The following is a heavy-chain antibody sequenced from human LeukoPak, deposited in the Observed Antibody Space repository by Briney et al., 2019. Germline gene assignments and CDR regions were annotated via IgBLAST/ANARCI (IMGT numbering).Heavy chain of an antibody. V-gene: IGHV4-59*12. CDR2: IYYSGST. CDR3: ARGGEAAPAPYYYYYMDV. J-gene: IGHJ6*03. D-gene: IGHD3-16*01. CDR1: GGSISSYY. Sequence: KPSETLSLTCTVSGGSISSYYWSWIRQPPGKGLEWIGYIYYSGSTNYNPSLKSRVTMSVDTSKNQFSLKLSSVTAADTAVYYCARGGEAAPAPYYYYYMDVWGKGTTVTVSS.